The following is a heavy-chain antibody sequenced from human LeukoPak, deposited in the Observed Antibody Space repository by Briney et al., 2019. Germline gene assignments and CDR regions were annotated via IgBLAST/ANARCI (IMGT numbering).Heavy chain of an antibody. CDR3: ARDLGSRAAAGNFDY. V-gene: IGHV4-38-2*02. CDR1: GYSISSGYY. Sequence: SETLSLTCTVSGYSISSGYYWGWIRQPPGKGLEWIGSIYHSGSTYYNPSLKSRATISVDTSKNQFSLKLSSVTAADTAVYCCARDLGSRAAAGNFDYWGQGTLVTVSS. CDR2: IYHSGST. D-gene: IGHD6-13*01. J-gene: IGHJ4*02.